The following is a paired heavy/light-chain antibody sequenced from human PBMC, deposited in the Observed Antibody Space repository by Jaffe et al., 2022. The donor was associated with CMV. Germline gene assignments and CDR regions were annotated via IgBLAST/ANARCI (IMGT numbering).Light chain of an antibody. CDR3: QQYFSTPWT. Sequence: DIVMTQSPGSLAVSLGERATINCKSSQSVLYSSTNRNYLAWYQQKLGQPPKLLFYWASTRESGVPDRFSGSGSGTDFTLTISSLQAEDVAVYYCQQYFSTPWTFGQGTKVEIK. J-gene: IGKJ1*01. CDR1: QSVLYSSTNRNY. V-gene: IGKV4-1*01. CDR2: WAS.
Heavy chain of an antibody. CDR3: ARLPAGDCSSTLCFGRPS. CDR2: IYFSGST. J-gene: IGHJ5*02. V-gene: IGHV4-39*01. CDR1: GDSISSYSYY. D-gene: IGHD2-2*01. Sequence: QLQLQESGPGLVKPSETLSLTCTVSGDSISSYSYYWGWIRQPPGKGLEWIGSIYFSGSTYSNPSLKSRVTISLDTSKNQFSLKLSSVTAADTAMYYCARLPAGDCSSTLCFGRPSWGQGTLVTVSS.